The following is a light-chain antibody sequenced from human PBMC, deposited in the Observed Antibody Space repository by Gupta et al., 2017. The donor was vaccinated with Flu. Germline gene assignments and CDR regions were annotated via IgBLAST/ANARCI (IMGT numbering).Light chain of an antibody. CDR3: MQDLQTLT. CDR2: LGS. J-gene: IGKJ5*01. Sequence: DIVMTQSPLSLPVTPGEPASISCRSSQSLLHSNGYNYLDWYLQKPGQSPQLLIYLGSNRASGVPDRFSGSGSGTDFTLKSSRGEAEDVGVYYCMQDLQTLTFGQGTRLEIK. CDR1: QSLLHSNGYNY. V-gene: IGKV2-28*01.